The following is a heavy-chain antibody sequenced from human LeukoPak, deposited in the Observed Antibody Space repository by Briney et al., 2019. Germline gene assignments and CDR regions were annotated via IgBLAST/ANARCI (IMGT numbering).Heavy chain of an antibody. V-gene: IGHV4-4*07. CDR3: ARVHYYDSSGYYWDY. CDR1: GGSISSYY. Sequence: SETLSLTCTVSGGSISSYYWSWVRQPAGKGLEWIGRIYTSGSTNYNPSLKSRVTMSVDTSKNQFSLKLSSVTAADTAVYYCARVHYYDSSGYYWDYWGQGTLVTVSS. D-gene: IGHD3-22*01. J-gene: IGHJ4*02. CDR2: IYTSGST.